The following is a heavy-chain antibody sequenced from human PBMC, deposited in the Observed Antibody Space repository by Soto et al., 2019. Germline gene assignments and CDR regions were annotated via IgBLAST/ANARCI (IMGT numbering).Heavy chain of an antibody. CDR3: VKGGWHGSSSPSDR. D-gene: IGHD6-6*01. J-gene: IGHJ5*02. CDR1: GFTLSRHD. CDR2: LAYDGIAE. Sequence: QEQLVESGGDVVQPGGSLRLSCAASGFTLSRHDMHWVRQAPGKGLEWVAVLAYDGIAEYYADSVKGRFTNSRDNSKNTLYLQMNSLRVEDTALYYCVKGGWHGSSSPSDRWGQGTLVTVSS. V-gene: IGHV3-30*18.